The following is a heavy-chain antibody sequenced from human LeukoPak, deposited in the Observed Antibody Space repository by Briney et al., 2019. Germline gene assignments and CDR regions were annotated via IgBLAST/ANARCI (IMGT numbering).Heavy chain of an antibody. Sequence: PSETLSLTGTVSGGSISSSSYYWGWIRQPPGKGLEWIGSIYYSGSTYYNPSLKSRVTISVDTSKNQFSLKLSSVTAADTAVYYCARVRGGHMIVVVTHGNWFDPWGQGTLVTVSS. CDR1: GGSISSSSYY. D-gene: IGHD3-22*01. J-gene: IGHJ5*02. V-gene: IGHV4-39*01. CDR3: ARVRGGHMIVVVTHGNWFDP. CDR2: IYYSGST.